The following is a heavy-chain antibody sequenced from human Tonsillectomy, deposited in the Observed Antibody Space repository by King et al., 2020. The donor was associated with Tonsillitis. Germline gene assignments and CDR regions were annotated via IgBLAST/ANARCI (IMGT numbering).Heavy chain of an antibody. D-gene: IGHD4-17*01. J-gene: IGHJ4*02. CDR1: GFFFSGYA. Sequence: VQLVESGGGVVQPGRSLRLSCAASGFFFSGYAMHWVRQAPGKGLEWVALISYDGSIQDSADSVKGRFTISRDNSKNTGYLQMNSLRREDTAVYYCARGAADYGDPAFDFWGQGTLVTVSS. V-gene: IGHV3-30-3*01. CDR2: ISYDGSIQ. CDR3: ARGAADYGDPAFDF.